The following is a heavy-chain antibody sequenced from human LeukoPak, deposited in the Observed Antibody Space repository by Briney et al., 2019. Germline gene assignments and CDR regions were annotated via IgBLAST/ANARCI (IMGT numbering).Heavy chain of an antibody. CDR1: GFTFSSYG. CDR3: AKSTRRGYGDHEAFDY. Sequence: PGGSLRLSCAASGFTFSSYGMHWVRQAPGKGLEWVAVISYDGSNKYYADSVKGRFTISRDNSKNTVYLQMNSLRAEDTAVYYCAKSTRRGYGDHEAFDYWGQGTLVTVSS. D-gene: IGHD4-17*01. J-gene: IGHJ4*02. CDR2: ISYDGSNK. V-gene: IGHV3-30*18.